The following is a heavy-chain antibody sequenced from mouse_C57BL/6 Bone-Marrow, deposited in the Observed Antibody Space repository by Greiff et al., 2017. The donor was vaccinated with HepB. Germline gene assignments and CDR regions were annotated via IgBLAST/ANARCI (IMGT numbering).Heavy chain of an antibody. CDR3: ARGVYYYGSSYGGYFDV. V-gene: IGHV1-82*01. J-gene: IGHJ1*03. D-gene: IGHD1-1*01. CDR2: IYPGDGDT. CDR1: GYAFSSSW. Sequence: QVQLKESGPELVKPGASVKISCKASGYAFSSSWMNWVKQRPGKGLEWIGRIYPGDGDTNYNGKFKGKATLTADKSSSTAYMQLSSLTSEDSAVYFCARGVYYYGSSYGGYFDVWGTGTTVTVSS.